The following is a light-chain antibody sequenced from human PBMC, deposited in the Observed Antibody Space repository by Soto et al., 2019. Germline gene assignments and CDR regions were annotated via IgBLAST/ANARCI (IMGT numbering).Light chain of an antibody. CDR3: QQYGGSPRT. J-gene: IGKJ1*01. Sequence: EIVLTQSPGTLSLSPGERATLSCRASQSVSSSSLAWYQQKRGQAPRLLTHDASSRATGIPDRFSGSGSGTDFTLTISRLEPEDFAVYYCQQYGGSPRTFGQGTKVDIK. CDR2: DAS. V-gene: IGKV3-20*01. CDR1: QSVSSSS.